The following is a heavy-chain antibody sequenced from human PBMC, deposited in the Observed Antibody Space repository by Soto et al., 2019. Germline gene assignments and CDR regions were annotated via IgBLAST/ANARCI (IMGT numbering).Heavy chain of an antibody. CDR3: ARDFEY. J-gene: IGHJ4*02. CDR2: INSDGSST. Sequence: EVQLVESGGGLVQPGGSLRLSCEASGFTFSTFWMHWVRQAPGKGLVWVSRINSDGSSTYYADSVKGRVTISRDNAKNTLYRQRNSLRPEDTAVYYCARDFEYWGQGTLVTVSS. V-gene: IGHV3-74*01. CDR1: GFTFSTFW.